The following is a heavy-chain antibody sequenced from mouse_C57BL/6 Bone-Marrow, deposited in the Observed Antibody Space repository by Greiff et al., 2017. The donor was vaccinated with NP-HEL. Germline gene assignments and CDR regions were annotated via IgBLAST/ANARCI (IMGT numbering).Heavy chain of an antibody. J-gene: IGHJ1*03. V-gene: IGHV1-81*01. Sequence: QVQLQQSGAELARPGASVKLSCKASGYTFTSYGISWVKQRTGQGLEWIGEIYPRSGNTYYNEKFKGKATLTADKSSSTAYMELRSLTSEDSAVYFGARRGDGSRDWYFDVWGTGTTVTVSS. D-gene: IGHD1-1*01. CDR1: GYTFTSYG. CDR2: IYPRSGNT. CDR3: ARRGDGSRDWYFDV.